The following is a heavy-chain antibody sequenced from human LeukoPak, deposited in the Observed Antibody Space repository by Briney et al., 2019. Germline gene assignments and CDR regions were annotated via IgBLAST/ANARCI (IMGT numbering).Heavy chain of an antibody. D-gene: IGHD1-1*01. V-gene: IGHV1-2*02. CDR1: GYTFTAYY. CDR2: INPNSGGT. Sequence: ASVKVSCKASGYTFTAYYLHWVRQAPGQGLEWMGGINPNSGGTKYAQKFQGRVVMTRDTSISTAYMEVSRLTSDGTAVYYCARGPTTGSDYWGQGTLVTVSS. J-gene: IGHJ4*02. CDR3: ARGPTTGSDY.